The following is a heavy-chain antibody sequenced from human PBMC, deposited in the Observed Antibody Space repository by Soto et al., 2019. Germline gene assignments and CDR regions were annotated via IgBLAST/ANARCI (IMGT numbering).Heavy chain of an antibody. V-gene: IGHV3-74*01. CDR1: GFTFSSYW. CDR2: INSDGSTT. CDR3: AKIPDSPYRLDH. D-gene: IGHD3-16*02. Sequence: EVQLVESGGGLVQPGGSLRLSCAASGFTFSSYWMHWVRQAPGKGLVWVSRINSDGSTTSYADSVKGRFTISRDNAKNTLYLQRNSLRAEDTAVYYCAKIPDSPYRLDHWGQGTLVTVSS. J-gene: IGHJ4*02.